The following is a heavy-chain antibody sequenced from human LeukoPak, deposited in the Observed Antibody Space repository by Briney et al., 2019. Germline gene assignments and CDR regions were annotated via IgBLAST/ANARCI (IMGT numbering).Heavy chain of an antibody. CDR3: ARDGNSGSYQAAFDI. V-gene: IGHV1-2*02. J-gene: IGHJ3*02. CDR1: GYTFTGYY. Sequence: ASVKVSCKASGYTFTGYYMHWVRQAPGQGLEWMGWINPNSGGTNYAQKFQGRVTMTRDTSISTAYMELSRLRSDDTAVYYCARDGNSGSYQAAFDIGGQGTMVTVSS. CDR2: INPNSGGT. D-gene: IGHD1-26*01.